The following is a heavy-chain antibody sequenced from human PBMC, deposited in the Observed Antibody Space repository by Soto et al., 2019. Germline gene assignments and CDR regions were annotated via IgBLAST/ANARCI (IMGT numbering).Heavy chain of an antibody. CDR1: GFTFSSYA. CDR3: AKDSRTYYYDRYFDN. V-gene: IGHV3-23*01. Sequence: EVQLLESGGGLVQPGGSLRLSCAASGFTFSSYAMSCVRQAPGKGLEWVSAISGSGGSTYYADSVKGRFTISRDNSKKRLYLQMNSLRDEDTAVYYCAKDSRTYYYDRYFDNWGQGTLVTVSS. D-gene: IGHD3-22*01. CDR2: ISGSGGST. J-gene: IGHJ4*02.